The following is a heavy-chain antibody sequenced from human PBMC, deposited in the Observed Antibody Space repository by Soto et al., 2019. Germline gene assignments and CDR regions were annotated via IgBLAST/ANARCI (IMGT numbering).Heavy chain of an antibody. Sequence: SETLSLTCTVSGGSISSGGYYWSWIRQHPGKGLEWIGYIYYSGSTYYNLSLKSRVTISVDTSKNQFSLKLSSVTAADTAVYYCARNHDYGDYDLDYWGQGTLVTVSS. D-gene: IGHD4-17*01. CDR1: GGSISSGGYY. J-gene: IGHJ4*02. V-gene: IGHV4-31*03. CDR3: ARNHDYGDYDLDY. CDR2: IYYSGST.